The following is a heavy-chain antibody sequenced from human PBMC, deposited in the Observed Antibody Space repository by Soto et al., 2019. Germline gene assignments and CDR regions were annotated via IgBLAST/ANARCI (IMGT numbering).Heavy chain of an antibody. J-gene: IGHJ6*02. D-gene: IGHD3-10*01. CDR3: ARYYYGSGSPLYGMDV. CDR1: GGSISSSSAY. CDR2: IYYNGST. V-gene: IGHV4-39*01. Sequence: PSETLSLTCTVSGGSISSSSAYWGWIRQPPGKGLEWIGSIYYNGSTYYNPPLKSRVTISVDTSKKQFSLYLSSVTAADTAVYYCARYYYGSGSPLYGMDVWGQGTTVT.